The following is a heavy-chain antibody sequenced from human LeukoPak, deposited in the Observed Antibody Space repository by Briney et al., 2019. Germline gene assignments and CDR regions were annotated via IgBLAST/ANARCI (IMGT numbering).Heavy chain of an antibody. CDR3: ATDKGPYSGSWYPNWFDP. CDR2: IYYSGST. CDR1: GDSISSSSYY. Sequence: PSETLSLTCTVSGDSISSSSYYWGWIRQSPGKGLEWIGSIYYSGSTYYNPSLKSRVTISVDTSKNQFSLKLSSVTAADTAKYYCATDKGPYSGSWYPNWFDPWGQGTLVTVSS. J-gene: IGHJ5*02. V-gene: IGHV4-39*07. D-gene: IGHD6-13*01.